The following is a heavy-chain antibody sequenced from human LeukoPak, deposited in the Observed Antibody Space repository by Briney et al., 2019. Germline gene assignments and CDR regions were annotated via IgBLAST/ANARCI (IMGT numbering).Heavy chain of an antibody. V-gene: IGHV3-21*01. CDR1: GFTFSSYS. CDR2: ISSSSSYI. D-gene: IGHD3-9*01. Sequence: GGSLRLTCAASGFTFSSYSMNWVRQAPGKGLEWVSSISSSSSYIYYADSVKGRFTISRDNAKNSLYLQMNSLRAEDTAVYYCARALNYDILTRDYWGQGTLVTVSS. CDR3: ARALNYDILTRDY. J-gene: IGHJ4*02.